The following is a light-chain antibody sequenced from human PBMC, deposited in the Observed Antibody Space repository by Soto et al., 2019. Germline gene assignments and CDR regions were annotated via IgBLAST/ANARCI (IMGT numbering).Light chain of an antibody. V-gene: IGKV1-5*01. CDR1: QSISSW. J-gene: IGKJ1*01. CDR2: DAS. Sequence: DIQMTQSPSTLSASVGDRVTITCRASQSISSWLAWYQQKPGKAPKLLIYDASSLQSGVPSRFSGSRSGTEFTLTISSLQPDDFATYYCQQYNSYSWTFGQGTKVDIK. CDR3: QQYNSYSWT.